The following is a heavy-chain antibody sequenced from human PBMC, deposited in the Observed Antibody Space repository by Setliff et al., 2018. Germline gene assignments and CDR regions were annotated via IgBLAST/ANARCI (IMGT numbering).Heavy chain of an antibody. Sequence: SETLSLTCAVYGGPFSGYYWSWIRQPPGKGLEWIGEINHSGSTNYNPSLKSRVTMSVDTSKNQFSLKLSSVTAADTAVYYCARTNYYDSSTYFNWFDPWGQGTLVTVSS. D-gene: IGHD3-22*01. CDR2: INHSGST. V-gene: IGHV4-34*01. J-gene: IGHJ5*02. CDR3: ARTNYYDSSTYFNWFDP. CDR1: GGPFSGYY.